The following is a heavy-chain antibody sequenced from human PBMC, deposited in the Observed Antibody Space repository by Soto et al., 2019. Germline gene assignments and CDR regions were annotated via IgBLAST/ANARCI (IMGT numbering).Heavy chain of an antibody. CDR1: GFTFSSYW. J-gene: IGHJ4*02. CDR2: IKQDGSEK. D-gene: IGHD2-2*01. Sequence: GGSLRLSCAASGFTFSSYWMSWVRQAPGKGLEWVANIKQDGSEKYYVDSVKGRFTISRDNAKNSLYLQMNSLRAEDTAVYYCASGVPFEYQLPLHPFDYWGQGTLVTVSS. V-gene: IGHV3-7*01. CDR3: ASGVPFEYQLPLHPFDY.